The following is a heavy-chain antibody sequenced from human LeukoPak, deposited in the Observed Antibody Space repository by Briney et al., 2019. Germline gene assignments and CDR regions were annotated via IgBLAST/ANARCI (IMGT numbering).Heavy chain of an antibody. V-gene: IGHV4-59*01. CDR1: GGSISSYY. J-gene: IGHJ5*02. CDR2: IYYSGST. D-gene: IGHD3-22*01. CDR3: ARAPASSYYYDSSGYYYSWLDP. Sequence: TPSETLSLTCTVSGGSISSYYWSWIRQPPGKGLEWIGYIYYSGSTNYNPSLKGRVTISVDTSKNQFSLKLSSVTAADTAVYYCARAPASSYYYDSSGYYYSWLDPWGQGTLVTVSS.